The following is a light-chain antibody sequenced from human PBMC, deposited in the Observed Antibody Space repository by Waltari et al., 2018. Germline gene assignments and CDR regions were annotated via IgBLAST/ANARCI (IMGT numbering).Light chain of an antibody. V-gene: IGKV1-33*01. CDR2: DAS. Sequence: DIQMTQSPSSLSAFVGDRVIMTCQASQDISNYLNWYQQKSGKAPKLLIRDASNLETGVPSRFSGSQSRTDFTLTISSLQPEDVGTYYCKLYDILQIFAFGPGTKVEIK. CDR1: QDISNY. J-gene: IGKJ3*01. CDR3: KLYDILQIFA.